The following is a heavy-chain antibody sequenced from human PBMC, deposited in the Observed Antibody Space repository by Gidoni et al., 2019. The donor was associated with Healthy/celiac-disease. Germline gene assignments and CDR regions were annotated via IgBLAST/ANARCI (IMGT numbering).Heavy chain of an antibody. Sequence: VQLLESGGGLVQPGGSLILSCAASGFTFSSDAMSWVRQAPGKGLVWVSAISGSGCSTYYADSVKGRFNISRDNAKNTLYLQMNSLRAEDTAVYYCAKDSGYCSSTSCYGAYAWGQGTLVTVSS. CDR1: GFTFSSDA. V-gene: IGHV3-23*01. CDR3: AKDSGYCSSTSCYGAYA. D-gene: IGHD2-2*01. J-gene: IGHJ5*02. CDR2: ISGSGCST.